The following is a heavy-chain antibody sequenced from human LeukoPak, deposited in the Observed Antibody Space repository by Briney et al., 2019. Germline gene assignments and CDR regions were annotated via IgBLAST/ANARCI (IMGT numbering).Heavy chain of an antibody. CDR1: GFTFSSYG. CDR2: ISGSGGST. CDR3: AKDAALLWFGELRDAFDI. V-gene: IGHV3-23*01. J-gene: IGHJ3*02. Sequence: GGSLRLSCAASGFTFSSYGMSWVRQAPGKGLEWVSAISGSGGSTYYADSAKGRLTISRDNSKNPLYLQMNSLRAEDTAVYYCAKDAALLWFGELRDAFDIWGQGTMVTVSS. D-gene: IGHD3-10*01.